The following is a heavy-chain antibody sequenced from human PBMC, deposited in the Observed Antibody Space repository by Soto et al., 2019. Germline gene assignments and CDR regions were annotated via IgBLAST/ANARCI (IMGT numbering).Heavy chain of an antibody. J-gene: IGHJ6*03. CDR2: IYYSGST. Sequence: SETLSLTCTVSGGSISSYYWSWIRQPPGKGLEWIGYIYYSGSTNYNPSLKSRVTISVDTSKNQFSLKLSSVTAADTAVYYCARSLDSGGPYYYYYMDVWGKGTTVTVSS. V-gene: IGHV4-59*08. CDR3: ARSLDSGGPYYYYYMDV. D-gene: IGHD2-15*01. CDR1: GGSISSYY.